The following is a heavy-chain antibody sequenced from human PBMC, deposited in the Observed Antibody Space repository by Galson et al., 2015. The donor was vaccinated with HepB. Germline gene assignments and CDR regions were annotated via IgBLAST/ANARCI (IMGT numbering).Heavy chain of an antibody. CDR1: GYRFTKYG. D-gene: IGHD4-11*01. CDR3: ARGAPTVNRRRGYGMDV. Sequence: SVKVSCKASGYRFTKYGISWVRQATGQGLEWMGWMNPNSGNTGYAQKFQGRVTMTRNTSISTAYMELSSLRSEDTAVYYCARGAPTVNRRRGYGMDVWGQGTTVTVSS. CDR2: MNPNSGNT. V-gene: IGHV1-8*01. J-gene: IGHJ6*02.